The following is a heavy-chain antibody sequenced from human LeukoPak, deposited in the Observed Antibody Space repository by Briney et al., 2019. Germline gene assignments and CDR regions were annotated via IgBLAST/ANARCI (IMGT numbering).Heavy chain of an antibody. CDR1: GGSISSYY. J-gene: IGHJ4*02. CDR2: IYYSGST. V-gene: IGHV4-59*01. Sequence: PSETLSLTCTVSGGSISSYYWSWIRQPPGKGLEWIGYIYYSGSTNYNPSLKSRVTISVDTSKNQFSLKLSSVTAADTAVYYCARDRGGYDSIDYWGQGTLLTVSS. D-gene: IGHD5-12*01. CDR3: ARDRGGYDSIDY.